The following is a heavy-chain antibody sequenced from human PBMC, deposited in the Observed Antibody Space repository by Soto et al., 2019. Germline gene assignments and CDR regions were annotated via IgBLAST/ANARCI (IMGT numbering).Heavy chain of an antibody. CDR1: GGTFSSYA. J-gene: IGHJ4*02. D-gene: IGHD2-15*01. CDR3: ARDQYCSGGSCYGGYFDY. V-gene: IGHV1-69*06. Sequence: VASVKVSCKASGGTFSSYAISWVRQAPGQGLEWMGGIIPIFGTANYAQKFQGRVTITADKSTSTAYMELSSLRSEDTAVYYCARDQYCSGGSCYGGYFDYWGQGTLVTVSS. CDR2: IIPIFGTA.